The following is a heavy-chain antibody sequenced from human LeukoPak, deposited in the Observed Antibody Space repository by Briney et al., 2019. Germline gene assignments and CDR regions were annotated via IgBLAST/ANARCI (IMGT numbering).Heavy chain of an antibody. Sequence: GGSLRLACVVSGLTFSNRAMTWVRQASGRGLEWVSAISGSGVSTYYADSVKGRFTISRDNSKNTLYLQMNSLTAEDTAVYYCAKGYPGEAYWGQGTLVTVSS. CDR3: AKGYPGEAY. CDR1: GLTFSNRA. CDR2: ISGSGVST. V-gene: IGHV3-23*01. D-gene: IGHD1-1*01. J-gene: IGHJ4*02.